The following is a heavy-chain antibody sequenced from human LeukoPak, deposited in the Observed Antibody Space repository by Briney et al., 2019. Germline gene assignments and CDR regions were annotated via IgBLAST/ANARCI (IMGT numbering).Heavy chain of an antibody. D-gene: IGHD6-13*01. CDR3: ARDARIAAAGMDY. Sequence: PGGSLRLSCAASGFTFSNYGMHWVRQAPGKGLEWVAFIRYDGSNKYYADSVKGRFTISRDNSKNTLYLQMNSLRAEDTAVYYCARDARIAAAGMDYWGQGTLVTVSS. V-gene: IGHV3-30*02. CDR1: GFTFSNYG. J-gene: IGHJ4*02. CDR2: IRYDGSNK.